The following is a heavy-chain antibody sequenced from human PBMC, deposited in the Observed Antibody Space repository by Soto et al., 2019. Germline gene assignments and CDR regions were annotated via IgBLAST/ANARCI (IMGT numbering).Heavy chain of an antibody. CDR1: GYSISSGYY. D-gene: IGHD3-9*01. J-gene: IGHJ3*02. Sequence: PSETLSLTCAVSGYSISSGYYWGWIRQPPGKGLEWIGSIYHSGSTYYNPSLKSRDTISVDTSKNQFSLKLSSVTAADTAVYYCARRVLRYFDWLLPDIDAFDIWGQGTMVTVSS. V-gene: IGHV4-38-2*01. CDR2: IYHSGST. CDR3: ARRVLRYFDWLLPDIDAFDI.